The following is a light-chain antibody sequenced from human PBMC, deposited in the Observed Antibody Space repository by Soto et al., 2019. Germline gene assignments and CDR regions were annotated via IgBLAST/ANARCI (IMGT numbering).Light chain of an antibody. CDR3: QQAYTTPRT. V-gene: IGKV1-39*01. CDR1: QNINKY. CDR2: GAS. J-gene: IGKJ1*01. Sequence: DIQMTQSPSSLSASVGDRVTITCRASQNINKYLNWYQQTLGKAPRVLIYGASTLQSGVPSRFSGSGSGTDFTLTITSLQPEDFATYYCQQAYTTPRTFAQGTKVEVK.